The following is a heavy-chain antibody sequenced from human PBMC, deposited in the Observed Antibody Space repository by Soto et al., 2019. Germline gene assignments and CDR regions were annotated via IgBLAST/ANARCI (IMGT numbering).Heavy chain of an antibody. V-gene: IGHV1-69*02. CDR1: GGTFSSYT. D-gene: IGHD2-21*02. CDR2: IIPILGIA. CDR3: AGGGDWYYFDY. J-gene: IGHJ4*02. Sequence: QVQLVQSGAEVKKPGSSVKVSCKASGGTFSSYTISWVRQAPGQGLEWMGRIIPILGIANYAQKFQGRVTITADKSTSTAYMGLSSLRSEDTAVYYCAGGGDWYYFDYWGQGTLVTVSS.